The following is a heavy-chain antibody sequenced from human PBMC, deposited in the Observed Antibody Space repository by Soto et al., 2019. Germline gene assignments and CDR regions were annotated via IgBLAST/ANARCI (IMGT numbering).Heavy chain of an antibody. J-gene: IGHJ5*02. CDR3: ARMYSSGSGWFHP. Sequence: SETLSLTCFVSGYSITAGGCYWSWIRHHPGKGLEWIGSFYSSGSIIYNPSLRSRVSISGDTSSNQFSMSLTSVTAADTARYYCARMYSSGSGWFHPWGQGTLVTVSS. CDR1: GYSITAGGCY. V-gene: IGHV4-31*03. D-gene: IGHD6-19*01. CDR2: FYSSGSI.